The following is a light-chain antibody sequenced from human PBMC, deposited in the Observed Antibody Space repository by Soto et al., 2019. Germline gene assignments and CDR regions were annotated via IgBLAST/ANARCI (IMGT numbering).Light chain of an antibody. Sequence: QSVLTQPPSASGTPGQRVTISCSGSSSNIGSNTVNWYQQLPGTAPKLLIYSNNQRPSRVPDRFSGSKSGTSASLAISGLQSEDEADYYCAAWDDSLNGRWVFGGGTKVTVL. CDR2: SNN. CDR1: SSNIGSNT. CDR3: AAWDDSLNGRWV. V-gene: IGLV1-44*01. J-gene: IGLJ3*02.